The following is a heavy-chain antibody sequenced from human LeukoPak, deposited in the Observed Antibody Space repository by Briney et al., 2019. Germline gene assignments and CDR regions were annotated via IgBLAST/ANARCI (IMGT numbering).Heavy chain of an antibody. CDR2: IYSGGST. Sequence: PGGSLRLSCAASGFTVSSNYMSWVRQAPGKGLEWVSVIYSGGSTYYADSVKGRFTISRDNSKNTLYLQMNSLRAEDTAVYYCARGLRSYCGGDCYPPFDYWGQGTLVTVSS. D-gene: IGHD2-21*01. J-gene: IGHJ4*02. V-gene: IGHV3-53*01. CDR3: ARGLRSYCGGDCYPPFDY. CDR1: GFTVSSNY.